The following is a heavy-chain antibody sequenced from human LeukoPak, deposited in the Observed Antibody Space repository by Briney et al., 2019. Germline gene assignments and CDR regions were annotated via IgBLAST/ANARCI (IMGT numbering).Heavy chain of an antibody. Sequence: SETLSLTCAVYGGSFSGYYWSWIRQPPGKGLEWIGEINHSGSTNYNPSLKSRVTISVDTSKNQFSLKLSSVTAADTAVYYCARDSSLLHYYGSGSYSWGQGTLVTVSS. CDR3: ARDSSLLHYYGSGSYS. CDR1: GGSFSGYY. CDR2: INHSGST. J-gene: IGHJ5*02. V-gene: IGHV4-34*01. D-gene: IGHD3-10*01.